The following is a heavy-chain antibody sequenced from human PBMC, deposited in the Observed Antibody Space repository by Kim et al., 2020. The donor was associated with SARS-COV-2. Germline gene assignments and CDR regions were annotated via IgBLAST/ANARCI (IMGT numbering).Heavy chain of an antibody. CDR3: TTDRKYDYVWGSYRYPDY. D-gene: IGHD3-16*02. V-gene: IGHV3-15*01. J-gene: IGHJ4*02. CDR2: IKSKTDGGTT. CDR1: GFTFSNAW. Sequence: GGSLRLSCAASGFTFSNAWMSWVRQAPGKGLECVGRIKSKTDGGTTDYAAPVKGRFTISRDDSKNTLYLQMNSLKTEDTDVDYCTTDRKYDYVWGSYRYPDYWGQGTLVTVSS.